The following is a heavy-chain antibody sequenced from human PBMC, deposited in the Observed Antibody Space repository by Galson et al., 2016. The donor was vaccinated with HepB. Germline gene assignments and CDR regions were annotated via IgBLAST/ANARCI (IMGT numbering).Heavy chain of an antibody. CDR3: ARDRGMKLVPAATTDF. CDR1: GYTFINYG. Sequence: SVKVSCKASGYTFINYGISWVRQAPGQGLEWIGWIGAYNARTNYAQKFQGRVTMTTDTSTSTAYLDLRRLRSDDTAVYYCARDRGMKLVPAATTDFWGPGTLV. J-gene: IGHJ4*02. CDR2: IGAYNART. V-gene: IGHV1-18*01. D-gene: IGHD2-2*01.